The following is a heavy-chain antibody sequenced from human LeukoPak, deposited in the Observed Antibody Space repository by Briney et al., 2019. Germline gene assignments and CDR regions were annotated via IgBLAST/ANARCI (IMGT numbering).Heavy chain of an antibody. Sequence: SETLSLTCTFSGGSINDYYWSCIRQPAGKGLECIGLIHSSGSTSYNPSLMSRVTMSIDTSKNQFSLKLSSVTAADTAVYYCARNLLRRGVALRYYMDVWGKGTTVTVSS. CDR1: GGSINDYY. J-gene: IGHJ6*03. CDR3: ARNLLRRGVALRYYMDV. V-gene: IGHV4-4*07. D-gene: IGHD2-8*02. CDR2: IHSSGST.